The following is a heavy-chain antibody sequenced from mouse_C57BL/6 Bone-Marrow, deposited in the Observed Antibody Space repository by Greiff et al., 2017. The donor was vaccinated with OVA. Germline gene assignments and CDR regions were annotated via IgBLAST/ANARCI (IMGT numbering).Heavy chain of an antibody. Sequence: QVQLQQSGAELVKPGASVKISCKASGYAFSSYWMNWVKQRPGKGLEWIGQIYPGDGDTNYNGKFKGKATLTADKSSSTAYMQLSSLTSEDSAVYFCARGGAYYYGSRYFDYWGQGTTLTVSS. CDR1: GYAFSSYW. J-gene: IGHJ2*01. D-gene: IGHD1-1*01. CDR3: ARGGAYYYGSRYFDY. CDR2: IYPGDGDT. V-gene: IGHV1-80*01.